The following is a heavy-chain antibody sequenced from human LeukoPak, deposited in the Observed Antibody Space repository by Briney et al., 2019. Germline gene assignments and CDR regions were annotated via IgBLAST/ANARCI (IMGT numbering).Heavy chain of an antibody. CDR3: ARNPAGIGDY. CDR1: GFTFSTYN. Sequence: QPGGSLRLSCASSGFTFSTYNMNWVRQAPGKGLERVSFISSGSTIIYYADSVKGRFTVSRDNAENSLYLQMNSLRDEDTAVYYCARNPAGIGDYWGQGTLVTVSS. D-gene: IGHD1-26*01. J-gene: IGHJ4*02. CDR2: ISSGSTII. V-gene: IGHV3-48*02.